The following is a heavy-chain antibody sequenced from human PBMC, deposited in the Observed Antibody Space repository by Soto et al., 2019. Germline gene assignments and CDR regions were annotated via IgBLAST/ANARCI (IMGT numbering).Heavy chain of an antibody. J-gene: IGHJ6*02. V-gene: IGHV4-59*01. D-gene: IGHD3-16*01. Sequence: QVQLQESGPGLVKPSETLSLTCTVSGGSISSYYWSWIRQPPGKGLEWIGYIYYSGSTNYNPSLKSRVTISVDTSKNQFSLKLSSVTAVDTAVYYCARVRRGYGMDVWGQGTTVTVSS. CDR2: IYYSGST. CDR1: GGSISSYY. CDR3: ARVRRGYGMDV.